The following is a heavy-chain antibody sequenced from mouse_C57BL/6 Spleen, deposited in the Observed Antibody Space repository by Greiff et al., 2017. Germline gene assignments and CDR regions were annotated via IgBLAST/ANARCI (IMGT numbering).Heavy chain of an antibody. CDR1: GFTFSDYG. CDR2: ISSGSSTI. CDR3: ERPHDYYAMDY. V-gene: IGHV5-17*01. Sequence: EVKLMESGGGLVKPGGSLKLSCAASGFTFSDYGMHWVRQAPEKGLEWVAYISSGSSTIYYADKVKGRVTLSRDNAKNTLCLQMTSLRSEDTAMYYGERPHDYYAMDYWGQGASVTVAS. J-gene: IGHJ4*01.